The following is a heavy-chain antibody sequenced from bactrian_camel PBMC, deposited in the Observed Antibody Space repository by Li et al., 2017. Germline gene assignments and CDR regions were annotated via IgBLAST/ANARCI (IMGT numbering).Heavy chain of an antibody. CDR3: AAGSGLVLIPGRPSAYTN. Sequence: HVQLVESGGGSVQAGESLTLSCAVSGLPHSSYCLGRFRQAPGKPREGIVSIEFVDGTTRYFDSVKGRFTISRDNVTSTVYLQMDNLKPEDAAIYYCAAGSGLVLIPGRPSAYTNWGQGTQVTVSS. CDR1: GLPHSSYC. J-gene: IGHJ6*01. CDR2: IEFVDGTT. D-gene: IGHD3*01. V-gene: IGHV3S1*01.